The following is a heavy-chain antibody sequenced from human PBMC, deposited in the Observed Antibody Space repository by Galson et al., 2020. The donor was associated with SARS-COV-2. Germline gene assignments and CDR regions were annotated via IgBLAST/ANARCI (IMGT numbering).Heavy chain of an antibody. V-gene: IGHV3-30*04. CDR3: ASIRDFCSGCYTWYFAG. CDR1: GFTFSSYA. Sequence: GGSLRLSCAASGFTFSSYAMHWVRQAPAKGLEWVADISNDGSTKYYADSVKGRFTISRDNSKNTLYLQMNSLRAEDTAVYYCASIRDFCSGCYTWYFAGSGQGTLVTVAS. CDR2: ISNDGSTK. D-gene: IGHD3-3*01. J-gene: IGHJ4*02.